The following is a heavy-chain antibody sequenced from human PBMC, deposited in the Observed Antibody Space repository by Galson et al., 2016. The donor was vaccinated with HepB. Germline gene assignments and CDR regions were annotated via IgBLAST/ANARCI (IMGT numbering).Heavy chain of an antibody. CDR3: ATGRYANLGATAFDY. CDR2: IIPIFGTA. CDR1: GGTFSSYA. J-gene: IGHJ4*02. Sequence: SVKVSCKASGGTFSSYAISWVRQAPGQGLEWMGGIIPIFGTANYAQKFQGRVTITADESTSTAYMELSSLRSEDTAVYYCATGRYANLGATAFDYWGQGTLVAVSS. V-gene: IGHV1-69*13. D-gene: IGHD1-26*01.